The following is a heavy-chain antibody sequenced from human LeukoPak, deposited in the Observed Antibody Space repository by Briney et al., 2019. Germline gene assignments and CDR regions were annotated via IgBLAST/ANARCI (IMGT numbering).Heavy chain of an antibody. D-gene: IGHD3-9*01. CDR3: ARDLTSSGFY. Sequence: GGSLRLSCAVSGFTVSSNYMSWVRQAPGQGLDWVSLIYSTGATHYADSVKGRFTISRDNSKNTLYLQMNSLRAEDTAVYYCARDLTSSGFYWGQGTLVTVSS. CDR1: GFTVSSNY. CDR2: IYSTGAT. J-gene: IGHJ4*02. V-gene: IGHV3-66*01.